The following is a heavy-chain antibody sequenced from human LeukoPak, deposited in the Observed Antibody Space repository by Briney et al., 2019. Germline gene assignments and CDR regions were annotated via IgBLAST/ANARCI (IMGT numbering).Heavy chain of an antibody. CDR2: INQDGSET. J-gene: IGHJ4*02. CDR3: ARREVDHSGWFQERLYFFDH. CDR1: GFTFRSYW. D-gene: IGHD6-19*01. Sequence: GGSLRLACEASGFTFRSYWMSWVRQAPGEGLEWVANINQDGSETYYVDSVKGRFIISRDNAKNSVYLQMNSLRAEDTAVYFCARREVDHSGWFQERLYFFDHWGQGTLVTVSS. V-gene: IGHV3-7*01.